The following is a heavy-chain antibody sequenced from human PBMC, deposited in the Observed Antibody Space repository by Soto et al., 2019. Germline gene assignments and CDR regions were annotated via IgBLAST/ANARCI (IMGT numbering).Heavy chain of an antibody. V-gene: IGHV3-30*18. Sequence: QVQLVESGGGVVQPGRSLRLSCAASGFTFSSYGMHWVRQAPGKGLEWVAVISYDGSNKYYADSVKGRFTISRDNSKNTLYLQMNSLRAEDAAVYYCAKDLGSSSGYWGQGTLVTVSS. CDR3: AKDLGSSSGY. J-gene: IGHJ4*02. CDR2: ISYDGSNK. D-gene: IGHD6-13*01. CDR1: GFTFSSYG.